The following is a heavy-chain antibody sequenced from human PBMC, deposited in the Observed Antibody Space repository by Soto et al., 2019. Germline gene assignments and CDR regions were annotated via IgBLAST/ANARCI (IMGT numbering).Heavy chain of an antibody. D-gene: IGHD1-1*01. V-gene: IGHV4-30-4*01. J-gene: IGHJ6*02. Sequence: QVQLQESGPGLVKPSQTLSLTCTVSGGSISSGDYYWSWIRQPPGKGLEWIGYIYYSGSTYYNPSLKSRVTISVDTSKNQFALKLSSVTAADTAVYYCARETDWNPAYYDDGRDVWGQGTTVTVSS. CDR2: IYYSGST. CDR1: GGSISSGDYY. CDR3: ARETDWNPAYYDDGRDV.